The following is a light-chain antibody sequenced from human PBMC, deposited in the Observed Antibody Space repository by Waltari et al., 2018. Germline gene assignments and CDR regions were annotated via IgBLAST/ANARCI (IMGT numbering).Light chain of an antibody. Sequence: SYELTQPPSVSVSPGQTATITCSGDTLGNKYAYWYQQKPGQSPVLVIYQDNKRPSGIPERFSGSNSGNTATLTISGTQAMDEATYFCQAWDTTTVVFGGGTKLTVL. CDR2: QDN. CDR1: TLGNKY. V-gene: IGLV3-1*01. J-gene: IGLJ2*01. CDR3: QAWDTTTVV.